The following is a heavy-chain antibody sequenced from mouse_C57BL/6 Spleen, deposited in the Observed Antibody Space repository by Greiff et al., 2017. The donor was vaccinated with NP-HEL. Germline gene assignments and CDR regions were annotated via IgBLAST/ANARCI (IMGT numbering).Heavy chain of an antibody. D-gene: IGHD1-1*01. J-gene: IGHJ4*01. Sequence: QVHVKQSGAELVRPGSSVKLSCKASGYTFTSYWMHWVKQRPIQGLEWIGNIDPSDSETHYNQKFKDKATLTVDKSSSTAYMQLSSLTSEDSAVYYCARGPSYGSSLYYAMDYWGQGTSVTVSS. CDR2: IDPSDSET. V-gene: IGHV1-52*01. CDR3: ARGPSYGSSLYYAMDY. CDR1: GYTFTSYW.